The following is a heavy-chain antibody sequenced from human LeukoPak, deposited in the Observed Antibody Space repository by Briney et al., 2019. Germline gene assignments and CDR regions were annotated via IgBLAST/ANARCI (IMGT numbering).Heavy chain of an antibody. CDR2: ISSSGSII. V-gene: IGHV3-11*01. J-gene: IGHJ4*02. CDR1: GFTFSDYY. CDR3: ARSESVGY. Sequence: PGGSLRLPCAASGFTFSDYYMNWIRQAPGKGLEWISHISSSGSIISYADSVKGRFTISRDNTKNSLYLQMNSLRADDTAVYYCARSESVGYWGQGTLVTVSS.